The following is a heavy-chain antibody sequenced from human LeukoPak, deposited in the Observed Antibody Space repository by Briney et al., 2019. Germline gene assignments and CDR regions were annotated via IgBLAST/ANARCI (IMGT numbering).Heavy chain of an antibody. V-gene: IGHV4-39*07. J-gene: IGHJ6*02. CDR1: GGSISSSSYY. CDR2: IYYSGST. Sequence: SETLSLTCTVSGGSISSSSYYWGWIHQPPGKGLEWIGSIYYSGSTYYNPSLKSRVTISVDTSKNQFSLKLSSVTAADTAVYYCARGPWAVVVTAGGYGMDVWGQGTRVTVSS. CDR3: ARGPWAVVVTAGGYGMDV. D-gene: IGHD2-21*02.